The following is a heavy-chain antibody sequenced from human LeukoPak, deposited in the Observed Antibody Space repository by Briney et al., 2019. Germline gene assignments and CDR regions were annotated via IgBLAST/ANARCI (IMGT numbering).Heavy chain of an antibody. V-gene: IGHV3-53*01. CDR3: ARDTVVMGFDY. D-gene: IGHD4-23*01. Sequence: GGSLRLSCAASGFTFSSYAMSWVRQAPGKGLGWVSVIYSGGSTYYADSVKGRFTISRDNSKNTLYLQMNSLRAEDTAVYYCARDTVVMGFDYWGQGTLVTVSS. CDR1: GFTFSSYA. CDR2: IYSGGST. J-gene: IGHJ4*02.